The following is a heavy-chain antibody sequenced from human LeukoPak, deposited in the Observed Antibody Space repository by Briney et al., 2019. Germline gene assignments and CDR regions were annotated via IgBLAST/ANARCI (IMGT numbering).Heavy chain of an antibody. V-gene: IGHV4-4*02. CDR3: ARDSPAYCSGGNCYNWYFDL. CDR2: ISRSGST. Sequence: SGTLSLTCAVSGDSITDRNWWNWVRQPPGKGLEWIGEISRSGSTNYNPSLKSLVTISVDKSKNEFSLNLSSVTAADTAVYYCARDSPAYCSGGNCYNWYFDLWGRGTLVSVSS. CDR1: GDSITDRNW. D-gene: IGHD2-15*01. J-gene: IGHJ2*01.